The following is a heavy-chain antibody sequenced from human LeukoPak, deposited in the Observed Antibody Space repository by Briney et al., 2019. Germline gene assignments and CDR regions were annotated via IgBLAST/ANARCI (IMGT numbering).Heavy chain of an antibody. J-gene: IGHJ5*02. V-gene: IGHV1-2*02. CDR2: INPNSGGT. CDR3: ARVAYCTKGVCINYAS. D-gene: IGHD2-8*01. CDR1: GYTFTVNY. Sequence: GASVKVSCKASGYTFTVNYIHWVRQAPGQGLEWMGWINPNSGGTKYAQKFQGRCTMTRDTSISTAYMELSSLRSDATAVYYCARVAYCTKGVCINYASWGQGTLANVSS.